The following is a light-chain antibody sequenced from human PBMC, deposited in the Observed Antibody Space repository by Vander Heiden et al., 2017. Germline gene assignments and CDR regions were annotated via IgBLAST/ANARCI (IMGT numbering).Light chain of an antibody. CDR1: TSDIGAYNF. V-gene: IGLV2-14*01. CDR2: EVS. J-gene: IGLJ2*01. Sequence: QSALTQPASVSGSPGQSITIPCTGTTSDIGAYNFVSWYQQHPNEAPKLIIYEVSDRPSGVSDRFSASKSGNTASLTISGLQTEDEADYYCTSYTSSDTVIFGGGTKLTVL. CDR3: TSYTSSDTVI.